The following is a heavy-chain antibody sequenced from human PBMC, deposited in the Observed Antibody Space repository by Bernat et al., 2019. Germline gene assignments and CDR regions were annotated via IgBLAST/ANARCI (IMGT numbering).Heavy chain of an antibody. CDR3: AKGTPSGHRRGSMQLGELSIDY. Sequence: QVQLVESGGGVVQPGRSLRLSCAASGFTFSSYGMHWVRQAPGKGLEWVAVISYDGSNKYYADSVKGRFTISRDNSKNTLYLQMNSLRAEDTAVYYCAKGTPSGHRRGSMQLGELSIDYWGQGTLVTVSS. D-gene: IGHD3-16*02. V-gene: IGHV3-30*18. CDR1: GFTFSSYG. CDR2: ISYDGSNK. J-gene: IGHJ4*02.